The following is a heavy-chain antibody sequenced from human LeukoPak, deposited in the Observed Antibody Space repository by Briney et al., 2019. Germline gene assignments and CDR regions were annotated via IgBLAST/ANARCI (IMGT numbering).Heavy chain of an antibody. Sequence: ASVKVSCKASGYSFSNYGISWVRQAPGQGLEWVGWISAYNGYTNYAQKLQDRVTMTTEPSTSTAYMELRRLTPDDMAVYYCARGSNRIGDRLDYWGQGTLVTASA. CDR1: GYSFSNYG. CDR3: ARGSNRIGDRLDY. D-gene: IGHD1-14*01. V-gene: IGHV1-18*03. CDR2: ISAYNGYT. J-gene: IGHJ4*02.